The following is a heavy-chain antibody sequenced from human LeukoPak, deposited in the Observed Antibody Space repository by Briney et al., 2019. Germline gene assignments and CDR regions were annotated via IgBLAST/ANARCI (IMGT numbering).Heavy chain of an antibody. D-gene: IGHD2-21*01. CDR3: ARDVGVSRFDF. CDR1: GYTFTSYG. CDR2: ISAYNGHT. V-gene: IGHV1-18*01. J-gene: IGHJ4*02. Sequence: ASVRVSCKASGYTFTSYGFSWVRQAPGQGLEWMGWISAYNGHTEYTHKLQGRVSMTTDTSTGTAYMELRSLTSDDTAVYYCARDVGVSRFDFWGQGTLVTVSS.